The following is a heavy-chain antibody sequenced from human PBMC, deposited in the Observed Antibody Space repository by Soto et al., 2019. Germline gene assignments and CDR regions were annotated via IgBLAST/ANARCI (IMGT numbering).Heavy chain of an antibody. CDR1: GYTFTSYD. CDR2: MNPNRGNT. CDR3: ARAGQETYPDY. V-gene: IGHV1-8*01. Sequence: QVQLVQSGAEVKKPGAAVKVSCKASGYTFTSYDINWVRQATGQGLEWMGWMNPNRGNTDYAQKFQGRVTMTRNTSINTAQMELGSLRSEDTAVYYCARAGQETYPDYWGQGTLVTVSS. D-gene: IGHD2-2*01. J-gene: IGHJ4*02.